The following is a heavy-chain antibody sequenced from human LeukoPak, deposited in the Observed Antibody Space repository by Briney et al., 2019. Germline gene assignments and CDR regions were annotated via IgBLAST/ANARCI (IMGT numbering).Heavy chain of an antibody. CDR2: ISYDGGNK. J-gene: IGHJ4*02. D-gene: IGHD5-18*01. CDR3: AKCYVDTVLCYFDY. CDR1: GFTFSSYG. Sequence: PGGSLRLSCAASGFTFSSYGMHWVRQAPAKGLEWVAVISYDGGNKYYADSVKGRFTISRDNSKNTLYLQVNSLRVEDTAVYYCAKCYVDTVLCYFDYWGQGTLVTVSS. V-gene: IGHV3-30*18.